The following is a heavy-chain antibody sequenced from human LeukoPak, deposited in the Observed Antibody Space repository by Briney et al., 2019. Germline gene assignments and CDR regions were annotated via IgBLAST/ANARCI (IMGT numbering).Heavy chain of an antibody. CDR3: ARESTDYYDSSGYYYGPVY. CDR1: GGTFSSYA. J-gene: IGHJ4*02. CDR2: IIPIFGTA. Sequence: SVKVSCKASGGTFSSYAISWVRQAPGQGLEWMGGIIPIFGTANYAQNFQGRVTITADGSTSTAYMELSNLRSEDTAVYYCARESTDYYDSSGYYYGPVYWGQGTLVTVSS. D-gene: IGHD3-22*01. V-gene: IGHV1-69*13.